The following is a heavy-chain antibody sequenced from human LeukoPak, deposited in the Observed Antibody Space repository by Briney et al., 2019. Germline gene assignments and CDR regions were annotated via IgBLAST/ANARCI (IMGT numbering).Heavy chain of an antibody. CDR1: GGSISSYY. CDR3: ARDKGQTGTSAFDI. D-gene: IGHD1-1*01. CDR2: IYTSGST. V-gene: IGHV4-4*07. J-gene: IGHJ3*02. Sequence: SETLSLTCTVSGGSISSYYWSWIRQPAGKGLEWIGRIYTSGSTNYNPSPKSRVTMSVDTSKNQFSLKLSSVTAADTAVYYCARDKGQTGTSAFDIWGQGTMVTVSS.